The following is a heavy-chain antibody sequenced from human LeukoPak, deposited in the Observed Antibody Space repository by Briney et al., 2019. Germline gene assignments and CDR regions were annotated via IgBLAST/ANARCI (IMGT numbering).Heavy chain of an antibody. V-gene: IGHV5-51*01. CDR1: GYSFTNYW. J-gene: IGHJ5*02. CDR2: MYPGDSDT. D-gene: IGHD4-17*01. CDR3: ARHPDERDGDYGYFDP. Sequence: GESLKISCKGSGYSFTNYWIGWVRQMPGKGLEWMGIMYPGDSDTRYSPSFQGQVTISADKSISTAYLQWSSLKASDTAMYYCARHPDERDGDYGYFDPWGQGTLVTVSS.